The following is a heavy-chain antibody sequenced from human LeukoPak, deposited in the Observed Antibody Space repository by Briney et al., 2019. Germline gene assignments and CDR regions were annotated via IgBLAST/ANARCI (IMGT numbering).Heavy chain of an antibody. CDR1: GYTFTGYY. J-gene: IGHJ5*02. CDR2: INPNSGGT. Sequence: GASVKLSCKASGYTFTGYYMHWVRQAPGRGLEWMGWINPNSGGTNYAQKFQGRVTMTRDTSISTAYMELSRLRSDDTAVYYCARDIHYDILTGYALYNWFDPWGQGTLVTVSS. D-gene: IGHD3-9*01. V-gene: IGHV1-2*02. CDR3: ARDIHYDILTGYALYNWFDP.